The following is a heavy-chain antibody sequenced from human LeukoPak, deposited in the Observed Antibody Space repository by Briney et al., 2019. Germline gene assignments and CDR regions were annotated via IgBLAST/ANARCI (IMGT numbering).Heavy chain of an antibody. CDR2: IYHSGST. D-gene: IGHD4-17*01. J-gene: IGHJ3*02. CDR1: GYSISSGYY. CDR3: ASDSYGLDAFDI. Sequence: PSETLSLTCTVSGYSISSGYYWGWIRQPPGKGLEWIGSIYHSGSTYYNPSLKSRVTISVDTSKNQFSLKLSSVTAADTAVYYCASDSYGLDAFDIWGQGTMVTVSS. V-gene: IGHV4-38-2*02.